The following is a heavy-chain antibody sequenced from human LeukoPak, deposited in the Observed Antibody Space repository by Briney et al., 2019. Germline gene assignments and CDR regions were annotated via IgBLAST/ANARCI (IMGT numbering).Heavy chain of an antibody. J-gene: IGHJ4*02. CDR2: IRYDGSNK. D-gene: IGHD6-13*01. V-gene: IGHV3-30*02. CDR3: AKPPHPAAAAQD. Sequence: PGGSLRLSCAASGFTFSSYGMHWVRQAPGNGLEWVAFIRYDGSNKYYADSVKGRFTISRDNSKNTLDLQMNSLRAEDTAVYYCAKPPHPAAAAQDSGPATPVTVPS. CDR1: GFTFSSYG.